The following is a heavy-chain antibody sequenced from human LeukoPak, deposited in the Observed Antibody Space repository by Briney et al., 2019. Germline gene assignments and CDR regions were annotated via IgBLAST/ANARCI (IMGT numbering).Heavy chain of an antibody. CDR2: IIPIFGTA. CDR3: ARSRFLEWLSGYYYYMDV. J-gene: IGHJ6*03. Sequence: GASVKVSCKASGGTFSSYAISWVRQAPGQGLEWMGGIIPIFGTANYAQKFQGRVTITTDESTSTAYMELSSLRSGATAVYYCARSRFLEWLSGYYYYMDVWGKGTTVTVSS. V-gene: IGHV1-69*05. CDR1: GGTFSSYA. D-gene: IGHD3-3*01.